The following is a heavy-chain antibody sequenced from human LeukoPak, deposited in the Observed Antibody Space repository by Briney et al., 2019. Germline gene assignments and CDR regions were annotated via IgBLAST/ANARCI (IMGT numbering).Heavy chain of an antibody. Sequence: GGSLRLSCAASGFTFSSYSMNWVRQAPGKGLEWVSSISSSSSYIYYADSVKGRFTISRDNAKNSLYLQMNSLRAEDTAVSSCARETWNTNEYYFDYWGQGTLVTVSS. D-gene: IGHD1/OR15-1a*01. V-gene: IGHV3-21*01. CDR3: ARETWNTNEYYFDY. CDR2: ISSSSSYI. CDR1: GFTFSSYS. J-gene: IGHJ4*02.